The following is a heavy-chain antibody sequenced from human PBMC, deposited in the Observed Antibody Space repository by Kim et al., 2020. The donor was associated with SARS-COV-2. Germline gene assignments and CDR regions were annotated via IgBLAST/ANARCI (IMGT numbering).Heavy chain of an antibody. D-gene: IGHD2-15*01. J-gene: IGHJ6*01. Sequence: SETLSLTCTVSGGSISRGGYYWGWIRQHPGKGLEWIGYNYDSGSTYYNPSLKSRVTISVDTSKNNFSLKMSSVTAADTAVYYCTRETKIIVVGAYYYYG. CDR2: NYDSGST. CDR1: GGSISRGGYY. CDR3: TRETKIIVVGAYYYYG. V-gene: IGHV4-31*03.